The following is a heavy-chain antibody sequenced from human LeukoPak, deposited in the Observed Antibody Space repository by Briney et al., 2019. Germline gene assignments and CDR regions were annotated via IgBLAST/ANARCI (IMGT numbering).Heavy chain of an antibody. J-gene: IGHJ5*02. CDR2: ISSSSSYI. V-gene: IGHV3-21*01. D-gene: IGHD3-10*01. CDR1: GFTFSSYS. Sequence: GGSLRLSCAASGFTFSSYSMNWVRQAPGKGLEWVSSISSSSSYIYYADSVKGRFTISRDNAKNSLYLQMNSLRAEDTAVYYCARDRRGSGSYSGNWFDPWGRGTLVTVSS. CDR3: ARDRRGSGSYSGNWFDP.